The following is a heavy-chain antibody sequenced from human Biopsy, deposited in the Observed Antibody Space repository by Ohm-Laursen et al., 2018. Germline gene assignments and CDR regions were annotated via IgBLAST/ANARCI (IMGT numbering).Heavy chain of an antibody. V-gene: IGHV1-8*01. Sequence: ASVKVSCKTYGYTFTSYDISWMRQVSGQGLEWIGWVNPVSKNTVSVKDFRGRATLTGDTSSSTSYMELRSLTSRDTAIYYCARAVRNQMLSTVWGQGTAVTVSS. CDR1: GYTFTSYD. D-gene: IGHD2-2*01. J-gene: IGHJ6*02. CDR3: ARAVRNQMLSTV. CDR2: VNPVSKNT.